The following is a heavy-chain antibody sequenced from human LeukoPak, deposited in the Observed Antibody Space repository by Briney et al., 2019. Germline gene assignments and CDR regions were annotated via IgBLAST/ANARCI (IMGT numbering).Heavy chain of an antibody. CDR3: AKDHGPAMVPRRFDY. V-gene: IGHV3-23*01. Sequence: GGSLRLSCAASGFTFSSYAMSCVRQAPGKGLEWVSTIYYPGGDTYYAGSVEGRFIVSRDNTKNALYLQMNSLRVEDTALYYCAKDHGPAMVPRRFDYWGRGTLVTVSS. CDR1: GFTFSSYA. D-gene: IGHD5-18*01. J-gene: IGHJ4*01. CDR2: IYYPGGDT.